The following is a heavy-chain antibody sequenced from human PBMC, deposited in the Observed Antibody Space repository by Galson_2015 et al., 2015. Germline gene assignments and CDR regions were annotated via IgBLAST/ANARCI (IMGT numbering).Heavy chain of an antibody. D-gene: IGHD1-26*01. V-gene: IGHV3-23*01. J-gene: IGHJ4*02. Sequence: SLRLSCAASGFTFSSYAMSWVRQAPGKGLEWVSAISGSGGSTYYADSVKGRFTISRDNSKNTLYLQVNSLRAEDTAVYYCAKDQVGATTRGLDYWGQGTLVTVSS. CDR2: ISGSGGST. CDR1: GFTFSSYA. CDR3: AKDQVGATTRGLDY.